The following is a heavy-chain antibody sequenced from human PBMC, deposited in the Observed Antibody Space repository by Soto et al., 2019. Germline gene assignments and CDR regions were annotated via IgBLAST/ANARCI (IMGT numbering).Heavy chain of an antibody. CDR1: CGSMTSGDQY. CDR3: ARELPQRQGRNMDV. D-gene: IGHD1-1*01. CDR2: INHRGSL. V-gene: IGHV4-31*03. J-gene: IGHJ6*02. Sequence: SETLSLTCTVTCGSMTSGDQYWTWIRHRPGEGLEWFGYINHRGSLYYNPSLKSRVSMSVDTSKNQFSLNLSSVTAADTAVYYCARELPQRQGRNMDVWGQGTTVPVSS.